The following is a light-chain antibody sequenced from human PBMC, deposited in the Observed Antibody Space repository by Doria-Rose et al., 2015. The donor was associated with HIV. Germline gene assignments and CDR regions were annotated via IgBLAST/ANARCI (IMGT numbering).Light chain of an antibody. Sequence: QTVVTQEPSSSVSLGGTVTLTCGLTSGPVTGAYYPSWHQQTPGQAPRTLIYNTYSLSSGVSDRFSGSILGNKAALTIWGAQADDESDYYCVLYMGSGIWMFGGGTKLTVL. CDR1: SGPVTGAYY. V-gene: IGLV8-61*01. CDR3: VLYMGSGIWM. CDR2: NTY. J-gene: IGLJ3*02.